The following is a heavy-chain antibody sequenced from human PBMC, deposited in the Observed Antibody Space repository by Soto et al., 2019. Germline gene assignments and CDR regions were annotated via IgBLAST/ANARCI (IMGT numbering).Heavy chain of an antibody. J-gene: IGHJ4*02. CDR3: ARGYCSGGSCYVDY. V-gene: IGHV3-21*01. CDR1: GFTFSDYA. CDR2: ISGSSSYI. Sequence: EVQLLESGGGLVQPGGSLRLSCAASGFTFSDYAMNWVRQAPGKGLEWVSFISGSSSYIYYADSVKGRFTISRDNAKNSLYLQMNSLRAEDTAVYYCARGYCSGGSCYVDYWGQGTLVTVSS. D-gene: IGHD2-15*01.